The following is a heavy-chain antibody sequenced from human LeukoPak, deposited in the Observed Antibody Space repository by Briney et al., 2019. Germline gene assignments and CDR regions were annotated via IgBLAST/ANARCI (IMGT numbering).Heavy chain of an antibody. D-gene: IGHD5-12*01. Sequence: GGSLRLSCAASGITLSSYWMNRVRQAPGKGLEWVANMKRDGSEKYYVDSVKGRFTISRDNAKNSLYLQMNSLGDEDTAVYYCARDLGHSGYDLYDYWGQGTLVTVSS. CDR2: MKRDGSEK. CDR3: ARDLGHSGYDLYDY. J-gene: IGHJ4*02. V-gene: IGHV3-7*01. CDR1: GITLSSYW.